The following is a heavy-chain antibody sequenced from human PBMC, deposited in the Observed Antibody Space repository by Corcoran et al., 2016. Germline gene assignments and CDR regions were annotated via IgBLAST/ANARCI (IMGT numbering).Heavy chain of an antibody. D-gene: IGHD6-25*01. Sequence: EVQLVESGGGLVKPGGSLRLPCAASGFTFSTYSMNWVRQAPGKGLEWVSSISSSSSYIYYANSVKGRFTISRDNAKNSLYLQMNSLRAEDTAVDYCARTAGEQRLGYFDYWGQGTLVTVSS. CDR3: ARTAGEQRLGYFDY. V-gene: IGHV3-21*01. J-gene: IGHJ4*02. CDR2: ISSSSSYI. CDR1: GFTFSTYS.